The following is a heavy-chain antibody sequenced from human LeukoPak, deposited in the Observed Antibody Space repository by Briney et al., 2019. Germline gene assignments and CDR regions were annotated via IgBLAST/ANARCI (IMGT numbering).Heavy chain of an antibody. CDR3: AHRGGGDCYNF. CDR2: IYWDDDK. Sequence: ESGPTLVNPTQTLTLTCTFSVSIVSAVAVGWIRQPPGKALEWLALIYWDDDKRYSPSLKSRLTITKDTSKNQVVLTMTNADPVDTATYYCAHRGGGDCYNFWGQGTLVTVSS. D-gene: IGHD2-21*02. CDR1: VSIVSAVA. J-gene: IGHJ4*02. V-gene: IGHV2-5*02.